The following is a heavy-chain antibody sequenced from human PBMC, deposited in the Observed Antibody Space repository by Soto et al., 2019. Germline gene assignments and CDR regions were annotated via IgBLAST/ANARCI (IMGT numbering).Heavy chain of an antibody. CDR3: ARGYHCSGGICYVVAIGDSFDI. CDR1: GGTFSSYT. D-gene: IGHD2-15*01. J-gene: IGHJ3*02. Sequence: QVQLVQSGAEVKKPGSSVKVSCKASGGTFSSYTISWVRQAPGQGLEWMGRIIPILGIANYAQKFQGIVTITAEKSTSTAYMELSSLRSEDTAVYYGARGYHCSGGICYVVAIGDSFDICGHGTMVTVSS. CDR2: IIPILGIA. V-gene: IGHV1-69*02.